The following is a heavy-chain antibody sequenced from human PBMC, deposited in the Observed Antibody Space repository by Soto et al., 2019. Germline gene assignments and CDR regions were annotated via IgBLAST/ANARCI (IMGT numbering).Heavy chain of an antibody. CDR2: INEDGTT. CDR1: GFTVSNSE. J-gene: IGHJ6*02. CDR3: SRDKGERVAYGMDV. V-gene: IGHV3-48*03. D-gene: IGHD3-16*01. Sequence: EVQLVESGGGLVQPGGSLRLSCTASGFTVSNSEMNWVRQAPGKGLEWVSYINEDGTTFYADSVTGRFTISRDSAENSLFLQMNSLRGDDTAVYYCSRDKGERVAYGMDVWGQGTTVTVSS.